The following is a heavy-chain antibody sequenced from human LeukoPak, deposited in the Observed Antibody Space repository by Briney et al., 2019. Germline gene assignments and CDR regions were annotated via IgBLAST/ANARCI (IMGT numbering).Heavy chain of an antibody. Sequence: GGSLRLSCGASGLVFSHYAMSWIRQVPGKGLEWFAAISGRGDATYYAESLKGRFTISRDNSRKMVFLQMNNPRVEDTAIYYCHGGSAHALENHDYWGPGILVTVSS. J-gene: IGHJ4*02. D-gene: IGHD1-1*01. CDR3: HGGSAHALENHDY. V-gene: IGHV3-23*01. CDR1: GLVFSHYA. CDR2: ISGRGDAT.